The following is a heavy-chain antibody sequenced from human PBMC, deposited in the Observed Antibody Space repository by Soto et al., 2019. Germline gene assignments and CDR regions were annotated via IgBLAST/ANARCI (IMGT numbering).Heavy chain of an antibody. CDR3: ARAIVVVAATPRSGNWFDP. J-gene: IGHJ5*02. Sequence: SETLSLTCTVSGGSISSGGYYWSWIRQHPGKGLEWIGYIYYSGSTYYNPSLKSRVTISVDTSKNQFSLKLSSVTAADTAVYYCARAIVVVAATPRSGNWFDPWGQGTLVTVSS. V-gene: IGHV4-31*03. D-gene: IGHD2-15*01. CDR1: GGSISSGGYY. CDR2: IYYSGST.